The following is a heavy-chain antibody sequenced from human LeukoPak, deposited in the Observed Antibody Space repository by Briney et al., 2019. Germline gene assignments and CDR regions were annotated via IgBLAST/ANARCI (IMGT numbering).Heavy chain of an antibody. CDR2: INDDGSDT. CDR3: VRGGPSTWS. D-gene: IGHD2-15*01. V-gene: IGHV3-74*01. J-gene: IGHJ5*02. Sequence: GSLRLSCAASGFTFKLYWMHWVRQVPGKRPVCVSRINDDGSDTIYADSVRGRFTISRDDAKNTVYLQMNNLRAEDTAVYYCVRGGPSTWSWGQGTLVTVSS. CDR1: GFTFKLYW.